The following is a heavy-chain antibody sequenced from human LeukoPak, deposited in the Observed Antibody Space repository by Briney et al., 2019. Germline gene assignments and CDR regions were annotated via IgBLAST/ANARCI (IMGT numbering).Heavy chain of an antibody. CDR3: ARDRDTTALHIFDC. CDR2: ISCDGSNK. D-gene: IGHD5-18*01. J-gene: IGHJ4*02. V-gene: IGHV3-30*03. CDR1: GFTFSSYG. Sequence: GGSLRLSCAASGFTFSSYGMHWVRQAPGKGLEWVAVISCDGSNKYYADSVKGRFTISRDNSRNTLYLQMNSLRAEDTAVYYCARDRDTTALHIFDCWGQGTLVTVSS.